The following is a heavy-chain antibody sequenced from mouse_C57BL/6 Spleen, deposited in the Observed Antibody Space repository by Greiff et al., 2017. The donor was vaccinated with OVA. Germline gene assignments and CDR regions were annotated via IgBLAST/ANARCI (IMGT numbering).Heavy chain of an antibody. CDR3: ARPRTGTDYFDY. CDR2: INPSNGGT. V-gene: IGHV1-53*01. Sequence: QVQLQQPGTELVKPGASVKLSCKASGYTFTSYWMHWVKQRPGQGLEWIGNINPSNGGTNYNEKFKSKATLTVDKSSSTAYMQLSSLTSEDSAVYDCARPRTGTDYFDYWGQGTTLTVSS. D-gene: IGHD4-1*01. CDR1: GYTFTSYW. J-gene: IGHJ2*01.